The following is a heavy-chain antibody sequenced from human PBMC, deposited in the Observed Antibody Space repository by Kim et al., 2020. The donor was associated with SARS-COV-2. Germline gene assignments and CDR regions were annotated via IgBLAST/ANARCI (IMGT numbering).Heavy chain of an antibody. CDR3: AKDTRFYYGMDV. V-gene: IGHV3-7*03. Sequence: GGSLRLSCVASGFIFSSYWMTWVRQAPGKGLEWVANIRQDGSDKYYVDSVKGRFTISSDNAKNSLYLQMNSLRAEDTAVYYCAKDTRFYYGMDVWGRGTTVTVSS. CDR1: GFIFSSYW. CDR2: IRQDGSDK. J-gene: IGHJ6*02.